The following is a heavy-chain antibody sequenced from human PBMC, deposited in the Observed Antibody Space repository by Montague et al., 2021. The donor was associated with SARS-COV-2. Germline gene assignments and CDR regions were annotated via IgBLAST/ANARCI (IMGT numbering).Heavy chain of an antibody. D-gene: IGHD3-10*02. CDR2: IYHSGTT. CDR3: VREKAGGLRNVLDI. Sequence: SETLSLTCTVSGFSIGSGDYWGWIRQPPGKGLEWIGGIYHSGTTYYNPSLQSRLTMSIDTSTNQFSLRLTSVTAADTAVFFCVREKAGGLRNVLDIWGQGTTVTVSS. CDR1: GFSIGSGDY. V-gene: IGHV4-38-2*02. J-gene: IGHJ3*02.